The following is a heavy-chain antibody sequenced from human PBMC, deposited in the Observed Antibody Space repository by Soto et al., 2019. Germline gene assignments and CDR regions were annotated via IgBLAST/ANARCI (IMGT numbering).Heavy chain of an antibody. Sequence: SETLSLTCTVSGRCISSYYWSWIRQPPGKGLEWIGYIYYSGSTNYNPSLKSRVTISVDTSKNQFSLKLSSVTAADTAVYYCARIGGTTSLWFGELSRDYYYYVDVWGKGTTVTDFS. V-gene: IGHV4-59*08. CDR3: ARIGGTTSLWFGELSRDYYYYVDV. D-gene: IGHD3-10*01. CDR2: IYYSGST. J-gene: IGHJ6*03. CDR1: GRCISSYY.